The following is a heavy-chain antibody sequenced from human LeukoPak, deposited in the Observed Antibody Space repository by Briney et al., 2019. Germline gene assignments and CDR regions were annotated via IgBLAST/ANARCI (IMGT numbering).Heavy chain of an antibody. CDR3: ARHPRYYYYYMDV. J-gene: IGHJ6*03. CDR2: IYTSGST. Sequence: SETLSLTCTVSGGSISCYYWSWIRQPPGKGLEWIGYIYTSGSTNYNPSLKSRVTISVDTSKNQFSLKLSSVTAADTAVYYCARHPRYYYYYMDVWGKGTTVTVSS. CDR1: GGSISCYY. V-gene: IGHV4-4*09.